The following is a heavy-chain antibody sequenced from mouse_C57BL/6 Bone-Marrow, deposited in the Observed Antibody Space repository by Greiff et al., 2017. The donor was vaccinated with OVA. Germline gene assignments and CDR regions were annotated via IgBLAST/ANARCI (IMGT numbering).Heavy chain of an antibody. V-gene: IGHV1-4*01. CDR3: ASARSYCYFDV. CDR1: GYTFTSYT. CDR2: INPSSGYT. Sequence: VQLQQSGAELARPGASVKMSCKASGYTFTSYTMHWVKQRPGQGLEWIGYINPSSGYTKYNQKFKDKATLTADKSSITAYMQLSSLTSEDSAVSYCASARSYCYFDVWGTGTTVTVSS. J-gene: IGHJ1*03.